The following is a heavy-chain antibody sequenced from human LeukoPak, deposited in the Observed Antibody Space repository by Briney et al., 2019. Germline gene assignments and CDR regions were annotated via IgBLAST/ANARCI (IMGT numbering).Heavy chain of an antibody. CDR3: AILKDSDNSGAGDWFDP. CDR2: FTHSGGT. CDR1: GGSMSSHY. J-gene: IGHJ5*02. Sequence: SESLSLTCTVAGGSMSSHYWSCVRQPPGKGMEWMWYFTHSGGTRYNPSLKSRVTISADTSKNQFSLELISLPAEDTAVYYCAILKDSDNSGAGDWFDPWGQGTLVTVSS. V-gene: IGHV4-59*11. D-gene: IGHD6-19*01.